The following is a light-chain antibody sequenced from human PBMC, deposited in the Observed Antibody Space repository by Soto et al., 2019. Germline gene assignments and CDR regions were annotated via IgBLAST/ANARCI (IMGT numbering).Light chain of an antibody. Sequence: DIHMTQSPSTVSASVGDSVIITCRASQNIERWQAWYQQKPGKAPQLLLYDVSSLQRGVPSRFSGSGSATEFILTISDLQPDDFATYYCQQYQSDPWTFGQGTKVEVK. J-gene: IGKJ1*01. CDR2: DVS. V-gene: IGKV1-5*01. CDR1: QNIERW. CDR3: QQYQSDPWT.